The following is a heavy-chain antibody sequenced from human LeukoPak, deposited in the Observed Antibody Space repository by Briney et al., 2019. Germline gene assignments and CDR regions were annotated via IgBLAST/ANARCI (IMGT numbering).Heavy chain of an antibody. Sequence: QPGGSLRLSCAASGFTFSIDGLHWVRQAPGKGLEWVAVIYYDGYNTYYADSVKGRFTISRDNSKNMMYLQMDSLSPEGTAVYYCARAGGSGSYNAFDIWGPGTMVTVSS. CDR1: GFTFSIDG. CDR2: IYYDGYNT. V-gene: IGHV3-33*01. CDR3: ARAGGSGSYNAFDI. J-gene: IGHJ3*02. D-gene: IGHD3-10*01.